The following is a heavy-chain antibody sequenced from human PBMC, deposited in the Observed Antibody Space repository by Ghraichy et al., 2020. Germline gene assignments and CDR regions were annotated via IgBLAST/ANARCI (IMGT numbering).Heavy chain of an antibody. J-gene: IGHJ4*02. CDR3: ARASSSPRFDY. Sequence: SETLSLTCTVSGGSISSGGYYWSWIRQHPGKGLEWIVYIYNSGSTYYNPSLKSRVTISVDTSKNQFSLKLNSVTAADTAVYYCARASSSPRFDYWGQGTLVTVSS. V-gene: IGHV4-31*03. CDR1: GGSISSGGYY. D-gene: IGHD6-6*01. CDR2: IYNSGST.